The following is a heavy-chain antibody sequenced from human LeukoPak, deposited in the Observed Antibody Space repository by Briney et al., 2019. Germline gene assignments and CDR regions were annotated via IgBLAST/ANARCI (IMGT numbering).Heavy chain of an antibody. CDR1: GFTFSDFW. CDR2: MNTDGSRI. D-gene: IGHD2-2*01. J-gene: IGHJ6*02. Sequence: PGGSLRLSCEASGFTFSDFWMHWVRQTPGKGLAWVSRMNTDGSRIDYADSVKGRFTISRDNAKNTVYLQMNSLRAEDTAVYYCARDTVVPAAMRYYYGMDVWGQGTTVTVSS. V-gene: IGHV3-74*01. CDR3: ARDTVVPAAMRYYYGMDV.